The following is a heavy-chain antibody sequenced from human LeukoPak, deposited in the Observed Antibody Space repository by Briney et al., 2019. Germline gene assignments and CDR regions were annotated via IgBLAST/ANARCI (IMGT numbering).Heavy chain of an antibody. Sequence: GRSLRLSCAASGFTFSSYVMHWVRQAPGKGLEWVAFIRYDGSNKYYADSVKGRFTISRDNSKNTLYLQMNSLRAEDTAVYYCARAYKIYSSGWYCNGYWGQGTLVTVSS. J-gene: IGHJ4*02. V-gene: IGHV3-30*04. D-gene: IGHD6-19*01. CDR1: GFTFSSYV. CDR2: IRYDGSNK. CDR3: ARAYKIYSSGWYCNGY.